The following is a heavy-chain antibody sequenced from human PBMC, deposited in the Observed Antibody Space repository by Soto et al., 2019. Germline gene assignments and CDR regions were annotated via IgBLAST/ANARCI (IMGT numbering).Heavy chain of an antibody. V-gene: IGHV4-30-4*01. CDR3: AREKIDSSGYYFDY. D-gene: IGHD3-22*01. J-gene: IGHJ4*02. CDR2: IYYRGST. CDR1: GGSINSGNSY. Sequence: QVQLQESGPGLVKPSQTLSLTCTVSGGSINSGNSYWSWIRQPPGTGLEWIGFIYYRGSTYYNPTLQSPVAMSIDTSKNQFSLKLSSVTAADTAVYYCAREKIDSSGYYFDYWGQGTLATVSS.